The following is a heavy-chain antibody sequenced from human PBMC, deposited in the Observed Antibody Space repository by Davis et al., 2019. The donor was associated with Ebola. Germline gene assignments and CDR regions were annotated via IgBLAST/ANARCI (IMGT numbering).Heavy chain of an antibody. CDR1: GYTFTSYG. CDR3: AADEGEILWFGELNV. V-gene: IGHV1-18*04. J-gene: IGHJ6*02. D-gene: IGHD3-10*01. Sequence: ASVKVSCKASGYTFTSYGISWVRQAPGQGLEWMGWISAYNGNTNYAQKLQGRVTMTTDTSTSTAYMELRSLRSEDTAVYYCAADEGEILWFGELNVWGQGTTVTVSS. CDR2: ISAYNGNT.